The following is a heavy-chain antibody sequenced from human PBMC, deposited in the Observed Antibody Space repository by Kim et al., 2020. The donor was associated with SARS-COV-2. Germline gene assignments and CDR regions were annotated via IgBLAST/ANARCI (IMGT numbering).Heavy chain of an antibody. CDR3: ARTIGAIDVVKETAY. D-gene: IGHD2-2*02. V-gene: IGHV5-10-1*01. CDR2: IYPSDSYS. CDR1: GYSFTSYW. J-gene: IGHJ4*01. Sequence: GESLKISCKGSGYSFTSYWISWVRQMPGKGLEWMGKIYPSDSYSRYSPSFQGHVTISADKSISTAYLQWSSLKASDTAMYYCARTIGAIDVVKETAYWG.